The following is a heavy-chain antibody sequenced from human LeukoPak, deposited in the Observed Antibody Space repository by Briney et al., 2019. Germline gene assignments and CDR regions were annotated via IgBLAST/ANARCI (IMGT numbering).Heavy chain of an antibody. CDR2: INPNSGGT. V-gene: IGHV1-2*02. CDR3: ARGYCSGGSCYPDY. J-gene: IGHJ4*02. Sequence: ASVKVSCKASGYTFTGYYMHWVRQAPGQGLEWMGWINPNSGGTNYAQKFQGRVTMTRDTSISTAYMELSRLRSDDTAVYYCARGYCSGGSCYPDYWGQGTLVTVSS. CDR1: GYTFTGYY. D-gene: IGHD2-15*01.